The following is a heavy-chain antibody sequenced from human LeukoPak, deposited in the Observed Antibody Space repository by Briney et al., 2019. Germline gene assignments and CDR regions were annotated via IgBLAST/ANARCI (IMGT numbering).Heavy chain of an antibody. J-gene: IGHJ4*02. CDR2: ISAYNGNT. D-gene: IGHD3-9*01. V-gene: IGHV1-18*01. CDR3: ARVGPLRYFDWLPTLNDY. CDR1: GYTFTSYG. Sequence: ASVKVSCKASGYTFTSYGISWVRQAPGQGLEWMGWISAYNGNTNYAQKFQGGVTMTTDTSTSTAYMELRSLRSDDTAVYYCARVGPLRYFDWLPTLNDYWGQGTLVTVSS.